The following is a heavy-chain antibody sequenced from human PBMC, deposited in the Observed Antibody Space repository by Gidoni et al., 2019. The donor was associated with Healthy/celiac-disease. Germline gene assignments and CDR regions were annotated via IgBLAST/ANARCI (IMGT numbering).Heavy chain of an antibody. CDR2: INHSGST. CDR1: GGSFSGYY. CDR3: ARRGRYNWNYRAWFDP. D-gene: IGHD1-7*01. Sequence: QVQLQPWGAGLLKPSETLSLTCAVYGGSFSGYYWSWIRQPPGKGLEWIGEINHSGSTNYNPSLKSRVTISVDTSKNQFSLKLSSVTAADTAVYYCARRGRYNWNYRAWFDPWGQGTLVTVSS. V-gene: IGHV4-34*01. J-gene: IGHJ5*02.